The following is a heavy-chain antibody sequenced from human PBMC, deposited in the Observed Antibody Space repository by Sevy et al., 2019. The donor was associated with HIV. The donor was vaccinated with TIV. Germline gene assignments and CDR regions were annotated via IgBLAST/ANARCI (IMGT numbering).Heavy chain of an antibody. CDR1: GFTFSSYS. CDR2: ISSSSSYI. Sequence: GGSLRLSCAASGFTFSSYSMNWVRQAPGKGLEWVSSISSSSSYIYYADSGKGRFTISRENAKNSLYLQMNSLRAEDTAGYYCARVDSYDWAPFDYWGQGTLVTVSS. V-gene: IGHV3-21*01. J-gene: IGHJ4*02. D-gene: IGHD5-12*01. CDR3: ARVDSYDWAPFDY.